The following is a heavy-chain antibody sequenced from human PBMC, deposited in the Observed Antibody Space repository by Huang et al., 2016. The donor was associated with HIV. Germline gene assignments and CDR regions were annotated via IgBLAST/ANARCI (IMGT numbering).Heavy chain of an antibody. V-gene: IGHV4-59*11. CDR3: ARGLPLVGAPNY. Sequence: QVQLQESGPGLVKPSDTLSLTCTVSGGSITSHYWTWIRQPPGKGLEWIGNIYYSGSTNYKPSLQSRVTMSLDRTKKQFSLRLSSVTAADTAVYFCARGLPLVGAPNYWGQGTPVTVSS. CDR1: GGSITSHY. CDR2: IYYSGST. J-gene: IGHJ4*02. D-gene: IGHD1-26*01.